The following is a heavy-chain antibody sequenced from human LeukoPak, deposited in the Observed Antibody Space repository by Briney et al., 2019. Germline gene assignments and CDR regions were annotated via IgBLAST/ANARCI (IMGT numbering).Heavy chain of an antibody. CDR2: IYSGGRT. V-gene: IGHV3-53*01. Sequence: GGSLRLSCAASGFTVISNYMSWVRQAPGKGLGWVSVIYSGGRTFYADSVKGRFTISRDNSKNTLYLQMNSLRAEDTAVYYCALGGFPLWTFDYWGQGTLVTVSS. CDR3: ALGGFPLWTFDY. CDR1: GFTVISNY. J-gene: IGHJ4*02. D-gene: IGHD3-16*01.